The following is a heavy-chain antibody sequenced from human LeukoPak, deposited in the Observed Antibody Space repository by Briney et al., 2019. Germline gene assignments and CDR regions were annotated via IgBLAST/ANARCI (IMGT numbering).Heavy chain of an antibody. D-gene: IGHD6-6*01. Sequence: ASVKVSCKASGYTFTSYYMHWVRQAPGQGLEWMGIINPSGGSTSYAQKFQGRVTMTRDTSTSTVYMELSSLRSEDTAVYYCATGSIAARPRYYYGMDVWGQGTTVTVSS. J-gene: IGHJ6*02. CDR2: INPSGGST. CDR1: GYTFTSYY. CDR3: ATGSIAARPRYYYGMDV. V-gene: IGHV1-46*01.